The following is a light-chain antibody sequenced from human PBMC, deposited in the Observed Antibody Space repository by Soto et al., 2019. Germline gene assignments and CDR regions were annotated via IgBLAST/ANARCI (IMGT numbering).Light chain of an antibody. Sequence: SYELTQPPSVSVSPGQTASITCSGDKLGDKYACWYQQKPGQSPVLVIYQDSKRPSGIPEGFSGSNSGNTATLTISGTQAMDEDDYYCQACYSRTHVVFGGGTKVTVL. J-gene: IGLJ2*01. CDR3: QACYSRTHVV. CDR1: KLGDKY. CDR2: QDS. V-gene: IGLV3-1*01.